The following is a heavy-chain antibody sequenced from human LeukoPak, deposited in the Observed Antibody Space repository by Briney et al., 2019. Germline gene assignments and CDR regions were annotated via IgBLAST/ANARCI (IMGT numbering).Heavy chain of an antibody. D-gene: IGHD3-3*01. J-gene: IGHJ3*02. CDR1: GFTFSSYA. V-gene: IGHV3-23*01. CDR2: ISGSGGST. CDR3: AKGRFGVVPLDAFDI. Sequence: GGFLRLSCAASGFTFSSYAMSWVRRAPGKGLEWVSAISGSGGSTYYADSVKGRFTISRDNSKNTLYLQMNSLRAEDTAVYYCAKGRFGVVPLDAFDIWGQGTMVTVSS.